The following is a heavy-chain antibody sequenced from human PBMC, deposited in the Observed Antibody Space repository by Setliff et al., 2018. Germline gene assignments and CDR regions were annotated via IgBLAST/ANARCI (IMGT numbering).Heavy chain of an antibody. Sequence: GGSLRLSCAASGFTSTMYGIHWVRQAPGKGLEWVAYIRHDGSNENYADSVKGRFTVSRDNSRNTLYLQLSSLRAEDTAIYYCTRARDIAPTYYYMDVWGKGTTVTVSS. D-gene: IGHD5-12*01. CDR3: TRARDIAPTYYYMDV. J-gene: IGHJ6*03. CDR2: IRHDGSNE. CDR1: GFTSTMYG. V-gene: IGHV3-30*02.